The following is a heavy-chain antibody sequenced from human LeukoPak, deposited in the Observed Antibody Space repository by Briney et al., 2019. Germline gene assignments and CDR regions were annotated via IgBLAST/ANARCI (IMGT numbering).Heavy chain of an antibody. CDR3: ATVGVAVPAAIGALVY. CDR1: GYTLTELS. CDR2: FDPEDGET. V-gene: IGHV1-24*01. J-gene: IGHJ4*02. D-gene: IGHD2-2*01. Sequence: ASVKVSCKVSGYTLTELSMHWVRQAPGEGLEWMGGFDPEDGETIYAQKFQGRVTMTEDTSTDTAYMELSSLRSEDTAVYYCATVGVAVPAAIGALVYWGQGTLVTVSS.